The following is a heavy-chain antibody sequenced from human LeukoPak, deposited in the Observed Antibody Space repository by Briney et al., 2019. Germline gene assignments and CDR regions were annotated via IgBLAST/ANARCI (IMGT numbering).Heavy chain of an antibody. V-gene: IGHV4-34*01. CDR3: ARGLEPNYDILTGYVWFDP. Sequence: SETLSLTCAVYGRSFSGYYWSWIRHPPGKGLEWIGEINHSGSTNYNPSLKSRVTISVDTSKIQFSLKLSSVTAADTAVYYCARGLEPNYDILTGYVWFDPWGQGTLVTVSS. J-gene: IGHJ5*02. CDR2: INHSGST. D-gene: IGHD3-9*01. CDR1: GRSFSGYY.